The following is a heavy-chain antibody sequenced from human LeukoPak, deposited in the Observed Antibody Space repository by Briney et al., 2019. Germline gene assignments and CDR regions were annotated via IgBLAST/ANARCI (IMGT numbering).Heavy chain of an antibody. Sequence: GRSLRLSCAASGFTFSSYSMNWVRQAPGKGLEWVSYISSSSSTIYYADSVKGRFTISRDNAKNSLYLQMNSLRAEDTAVYYCATETTVVILGFDYWGQGTLVTVSS. V-gene: IGHV3-48*01. CDR3: ATETTVVILGFDY. CDR1: GFTFSSYS. CDR2: ISSSSSTI. D-gene: IGHD4-23*01. J-gene: IGHJ4*02.